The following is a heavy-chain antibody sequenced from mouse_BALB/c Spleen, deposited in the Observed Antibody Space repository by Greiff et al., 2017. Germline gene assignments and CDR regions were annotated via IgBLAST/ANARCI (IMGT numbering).Heavy chain of an antibody. CDR3: ARWGNWDVDY. Sequence: QVHVKQPGAELVKPGASVKLSCKASGYTFTSYWMHWVKQRPGQGLEWIGEINPSNGRTNYNEKFKSKATLTVDKSSSTAYMQLSSLTSEDSAVYYCARWGNWDVDYWGQGTTLTVSS. D-gene: IGHD4-1*01. CDR2: INPSNGRT. J-gene: IGHJ2*01. CDR1: GYTFTSYW. V-gene: IGHV1S81*02.